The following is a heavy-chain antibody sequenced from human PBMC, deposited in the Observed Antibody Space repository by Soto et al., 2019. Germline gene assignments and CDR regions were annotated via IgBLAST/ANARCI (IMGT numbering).Heavy chain of an antibody. Sequence: QITLKESGPTLVRPTQTLTLTCSFSGFSLITKGVGVGWIRQPPGKALEWLAIIYWDDDKRYSPSLKNRLTITTDPSRNQVVLTMINMDPIETATYYCAHIVITYGGVIGEDAFDIWGQGAMVTVSS. D-gene: IGHD3-16*02. V-gene: IGHV2-5*02. CDR1: GFSLITKGVG. CDR2: IYWDDDK. J-gene: IGHJ3*02. CDR3: AHIVITYGGVIGEDAFDI.